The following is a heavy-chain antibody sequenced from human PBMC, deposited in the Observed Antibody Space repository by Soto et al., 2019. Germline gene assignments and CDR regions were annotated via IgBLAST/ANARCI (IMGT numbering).Heavy chain of an antibody. CDR1: GFTFSSYA. CDR2: ISYDGSNK. V-gene: IGHV3-30-3*01. D-gene: IGHD2-21*02. CDR3: ARDRSVEGDRHSYGMDV. Sequence: GGSLRLSCAASGFTFSSYAMHWVRQAPGKGLEWVAVISYDGSNKYYADSVKGRFTISRDNSKNTLYLQMNSLRAEDTAVYYCARDRSVEGDRHSYGMDVWGQGTTVTVSS. J-gene: IGHJ6*02.